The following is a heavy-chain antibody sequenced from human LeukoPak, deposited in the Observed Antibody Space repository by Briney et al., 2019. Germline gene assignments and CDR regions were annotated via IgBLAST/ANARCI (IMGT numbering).Heavy chain of an antibody. CDR1: GFTFSDYY. D-gene: IGHD3-3*02. V-gene: IGHV3-11*01. J-gene: IGHJ4*02. Sequence: PGGSLRLSCAASGFTFSDYYMSWIRQAPGKGLEWVSYISSSGSTIYYADSVKGRFTISRDNAKNSLYLQMNSLRAEDAAVYYCAKVLKVEAVLDPFDFWGQGTLVTVSS. CDR3: AKVLKVEAVLDPFDF. CDR2: ISSSGSTI.